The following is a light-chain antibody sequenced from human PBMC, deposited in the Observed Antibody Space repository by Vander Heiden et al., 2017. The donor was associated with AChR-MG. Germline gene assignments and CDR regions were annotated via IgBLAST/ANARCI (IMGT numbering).Light chain of an antibody. V-gene: IGKV3-11*01. CDR2: EAS. CDR3: QQRSNWPWT. Sequence: EIVLTQSPATLSLSPGERATLSSRASQSVSSYLAWYQQKPGQAPRLRIDEASNRATGIPARFSGSGSGTDFTLTISSLGPEDFAVYYCQQRSNWPWTFGQGTKVEIK. CDR1: QSVSSY. J-gene: IGKJ1*01.